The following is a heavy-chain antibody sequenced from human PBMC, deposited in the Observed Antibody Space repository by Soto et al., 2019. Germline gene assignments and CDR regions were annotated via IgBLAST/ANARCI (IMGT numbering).Heavy chain of an antibody. CDR3: ARDGLSGGDAFDI. J-gene: IGHJ3*02. D-gene: IGHD3-10*01. Sequence: QVQLQESGPGLLKPSQTLSLTCTVSGGSIRSDGYYWSWIRQRPGEGLEWIGYMNYRGITYYNPLLKSRLTISEDTSKNHFSLNLNSVTAADTAVYYCARDGLSGGDAFDIWGQGTMVVVSS. CDR1: GGSIRSDGYY. CDR2: MNYRGIT. V-gene: IGHV4-31*03.